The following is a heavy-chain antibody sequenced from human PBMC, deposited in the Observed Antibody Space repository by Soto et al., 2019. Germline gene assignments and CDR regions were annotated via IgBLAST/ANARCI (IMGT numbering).Heavy chain of an antibody. V-gene: IGHV1-18*01. D-gene: IGHD6-13*01. J-gene: IGHJ1*01. CDR1: GYTFTSYG. CDR2: ISAYNGNT. CDR3: ARDSWQMREGQH. Sequence: QVQRVQSGAEVKKPGASVKVSCKASGYTFTSYGFSWVRQAPGQGLEWMGRISAYNGNTNYAQKFQGRVTMTTDTSTTKAYMELRSLRSDDTAVYYCARDSWQMREGQHWGQGTLVTVSS.